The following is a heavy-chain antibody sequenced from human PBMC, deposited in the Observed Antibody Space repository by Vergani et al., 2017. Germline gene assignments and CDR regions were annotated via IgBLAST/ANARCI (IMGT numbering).Heavy chain of an antibody. D-gene: IGHD1-26*01. Sequence: EVQLVESGGGLAQPGGSLGLSCAASGFLFREYWMNWVRQAPGKGLEWVANIKQDGSERFYVDSVKGRFTISRDNANNSLYFQMNSLRAEDTAVYYCARGGVVGSTGRTFEFWGQGTTVTVSS. CDR3: ARGGVVGSTGRTFEF. CDR2: IKQDGSER. J-gene: IGHJ3*01. V-gene: IGHV3-7*01. CDR1: GFLFREYW.